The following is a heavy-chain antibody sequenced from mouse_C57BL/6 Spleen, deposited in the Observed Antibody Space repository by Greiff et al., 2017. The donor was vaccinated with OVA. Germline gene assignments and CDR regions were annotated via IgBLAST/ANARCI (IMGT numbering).Heavy chain of an antibody. V-gene: IGHV1-15*01. J-gene: IGHJ2*01. CDR2: IDPETGGT. Sequence: QVQLQQSGAELVRPGASVTLSCKASGYTFTDYEMHWVKQTPVHGLEWIGAIDPETGGTAYNQKFKGKATLTADKSSSTAYMELRSLTSEDSAVYYCTRRNDGYSYYFDYWGQGTTLTVAS. CDR3: TRRNDGYSYYFDY. D-gene: IGHD2-3*01. CDR1: GYTFTDYE.